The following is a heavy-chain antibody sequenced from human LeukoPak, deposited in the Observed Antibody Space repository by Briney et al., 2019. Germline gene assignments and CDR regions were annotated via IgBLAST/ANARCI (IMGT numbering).Heavy chain of an antibody. Sequence: SETLSLTCAVYGGSFSGYYWSWIRQPPGKGLEWIGEINHSRSTNYNPSLKSRVTISADTSKNQFSLKLSSVTAADTAVYYCVRGRPRNRYYYYMDVWGKGTTVTVSS. CDR2: INHSRST. CDR1: GGSFSGYY. V-gene: IGHV4-34*01. CDR3: VRGRPRNRYYYYMDV. J-gene: IGHJ6*03. D-gene: IGHD1-14*01.